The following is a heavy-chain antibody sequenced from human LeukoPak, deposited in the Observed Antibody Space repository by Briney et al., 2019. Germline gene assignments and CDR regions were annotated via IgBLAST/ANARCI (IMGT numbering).Heavy chain of an antibody. CDR2: ISGSGGST. D-gene: IGHD6-13*01. CDR1: GFTFSDYT. Sequence: GGSLRLSCAASGFTFSDYTMNWVRQAPGKGLEWVSAISGSGGSTYYADSVKGRFTISRDNSKNTLYLQMNSLRAEDTAVYYCAKEHSSSWYTTYFDYWGQGTLVTVSS. CDR3: AKEHSSSWYTTYFDY. V-gene: IGHV3-23*01. J-gene: IGHJ4*02.